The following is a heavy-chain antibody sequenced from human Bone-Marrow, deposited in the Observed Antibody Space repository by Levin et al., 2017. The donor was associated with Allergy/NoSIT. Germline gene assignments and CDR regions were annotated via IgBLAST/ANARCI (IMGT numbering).Heavy chain of an antibody. Sequence: PGGSLRLSCAASGFTFDDYAMHWVRQAPGKGLEWVSGISWNSGSIGYADSVKGRFTISRDNAKNSLYLQMNSLRAEDTALYYCAKGGVVAAKARLFDYYYGMDVWGQGTTVTVSS. J-gene: IGHJ6*02. V-gene: IGHV3-9*01. CDR2: ISWNSGSI. CDR3: AKGGVVAAKARLFDYYYGMDV. D-gene: IGHD2-15*01. CDR1: GFTFDDYA.